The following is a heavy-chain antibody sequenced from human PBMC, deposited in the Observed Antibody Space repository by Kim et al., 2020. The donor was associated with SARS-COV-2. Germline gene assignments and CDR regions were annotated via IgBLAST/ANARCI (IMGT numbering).Heavy chain of an antibody. CDR1: GFSFSDAW. J-gene: IGHJ5*01. V-gene: IGHV3-15*01. CDR3: TTVGSGYYDTSGYNRFDY. D-gene: IGHD3-22*01. Sequence: GGSLRLSCVGTGFSFSDAWVNWVRQAPGKGLEWFGRIKAKSDGGTIDYATPVKGRFTISRDDSRNTVYLQLNSLKTEDTAVYYCTTVGSGYYDTSGYNRFDYWGQGTLVTVSS. CDR2: IKAKSDGGTI.